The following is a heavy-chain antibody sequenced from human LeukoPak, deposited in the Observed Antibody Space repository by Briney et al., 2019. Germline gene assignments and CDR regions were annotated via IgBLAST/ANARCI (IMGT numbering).Heavy chain of an antibody. V-gene: IGHV3-30-3*01. CDR2: ISYDGSNK. CDR1: GLSFSSYA. J-gene: IGHJ4*02. D-gene: IGHD6-19*01. CDR3: ARDSRSSGWNYYFDY. Sequence: GSSLRLSCAASGLSFSSYAMHWVRQAPGKGLEWVAVISYDGSNKYYADSVKGRFTISRDNSKNTLYLQMNSLRAEDTAVYFCARDSRSSGWNYYFDYWGQGTLVTVSS.